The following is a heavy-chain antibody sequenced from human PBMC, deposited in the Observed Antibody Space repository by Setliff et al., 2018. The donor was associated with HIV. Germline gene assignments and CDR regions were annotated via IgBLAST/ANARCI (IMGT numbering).Heavy chain of an antibody. D-gene: IGHD3-10*01. J-gene: IGHJ4*02. Sequence: ASVKVSCKASGYTFTDYYMNWVQQAPAKGLEWMGRVDPKNGDTIYAEKLRGRVTITADTSTDTAYMELGSLRSEDTAIYYCATLDYYGSSTYNLALHYWGQGTLVTVSS. CDR1: GYTFTDYY. CDR2: VDPKNGDT. CDR3: ATLDYYGSSTYNLALHY. V-gene: IGHV1-69-2*01.